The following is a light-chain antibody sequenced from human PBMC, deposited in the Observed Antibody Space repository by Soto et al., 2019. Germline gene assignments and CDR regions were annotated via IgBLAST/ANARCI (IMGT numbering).Light chain of an antibody. CDR1: SSDVGGYDY. Sequence: QSVLTQPASVSGSPGQSIAISCTGTSSDVGGYDYVSWYQQHPGKAPKLMIYEVTNRPSGVSTRFSGSKSGNTASLTISGLQAEDEAHYYCSSYTSSSIVIFGGGTKVTVL. CDR3: SSYTSSSIVI. J-gene: IGLJ2*01. V-gene: IGLV2-14*01. CDR2: EVT.